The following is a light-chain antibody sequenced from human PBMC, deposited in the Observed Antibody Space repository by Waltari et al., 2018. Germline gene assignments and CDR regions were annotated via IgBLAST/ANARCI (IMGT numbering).Light chain of an antibody. CDR3: SSYAGSNTWV. J-gene: IGLJ2*01. Sequence: QAALTQPRSVSGSPGQSVTISCTETSSDIGGYNYVSCYQQHPGTAPKLMIYEVSKRPSGVSDRFSGSKSGNTASLTISGLQAEDEADYYCSSYAGSNTWVFGGGTRLTVL. CDR1: SSDIGGYNY. CDR2: EVS. V-gene: IGLV2-11*01.